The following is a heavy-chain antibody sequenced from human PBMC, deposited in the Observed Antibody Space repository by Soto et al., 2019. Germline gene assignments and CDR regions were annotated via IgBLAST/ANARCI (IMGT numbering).Heavy chain of an antibody. CDR2: IIPLLGIT. Sequence: QVQLVQSGAEVKQPGSSVKVSCKASGGTFNTYTISWVRQAPGQGLEWMGRIIPLLGITKNAQKFQGRVTXTXDSXTSTAYMELISLTSDDTAVYYCAREESGTVAGINYWGQGTLVTVSS. CDR1: GGTFNTYT. J-gene: IGHJ4*02. D-gene: IGHD6-19*01. CDR3: AREESGTVAGINY. V-gene: IGHV1-69*08.